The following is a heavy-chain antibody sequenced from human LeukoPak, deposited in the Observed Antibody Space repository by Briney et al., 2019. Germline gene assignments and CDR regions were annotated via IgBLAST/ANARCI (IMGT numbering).Heavy chain of an antibody. V-gene: IGHV3-64*01. J-gene: IGHJ4*02. CDR2: ISSNGGST. CDR1: GVTFSSYA. D-gene: IGHD1-26*01. CDR3: ARGQSRWELLNPRDY. Sequence: GGSLRLSCAASGVTFSSYAMHWVRQAPGKGLEYVSAISSNGGSTYYANSVKGRFTISRDNSKNPLYLQMGSLRAEDMAVYYCARGQSRWELLNPRDYWGQGTLVTVSS.